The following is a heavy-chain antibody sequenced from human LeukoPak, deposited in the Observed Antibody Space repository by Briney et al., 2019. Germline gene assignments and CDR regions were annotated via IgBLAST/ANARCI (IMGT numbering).Heavy chain of an antibody. CDR2: ITPGGIA. CDR3: ARSSRSLESSAYSFRY. Sequence: SETLSLTCAVNGGSLSGYSLNWIRQPPGKGLEWIGEITPGGIANSNPSLKSRVIMSVDTFKNQFSLKTTSLTAAGTAVYYCARSSRSLESSAYSFRYWGQGNLVTVSP. J-gene: IGHJ4*02. D-gene: IGHD3-22*01. V-gene: IGHV4-34*01. CDR1: GGSLSGYS.